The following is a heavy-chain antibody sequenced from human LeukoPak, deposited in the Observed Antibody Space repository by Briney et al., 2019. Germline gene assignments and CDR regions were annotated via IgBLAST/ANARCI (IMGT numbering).Heavy chain of an antibody. Sequence: ASVTVSCKASGYTFTSYGISWVRQAPGQGLEWMGWISAYNGNTNYAQKLQGRVTMTTDTSTSTAYMELRSLRSDDTAVYYCARSKQYYYDSSGYPGTYAFDIWGQGTMVTVPS. V-gene: IGHV1-18*01. CDR1: GYTFTSYG. D-gene: IGHD3-22*01. CDR2: ISAYNGNT. J-gene: IGHJ3*02. CDR3: ARSKQYYYDSSGYPGTYAFDI.